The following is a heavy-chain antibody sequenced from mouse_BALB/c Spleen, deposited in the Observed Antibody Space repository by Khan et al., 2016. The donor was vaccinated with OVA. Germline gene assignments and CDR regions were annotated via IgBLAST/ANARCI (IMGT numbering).Heavy chain of an antibody. Sequence: AVSGFTFSSYVMSWVRQTPEKRLEWVASISSGGTASYLDSLKGRFTISRDNARNILYLQMSSLRSEDTAMYYCAREAYRYDEYYFDYWGQGTTLTGSS. D-gene: IGHD2-14*01. CDR1: GFTFSSYV. CDR3: AREAYRYDEYYFDY. J-gene: IGHJ2*01. CDR2: ISSGGTA. V-gene: IGHV5-6-5*01.